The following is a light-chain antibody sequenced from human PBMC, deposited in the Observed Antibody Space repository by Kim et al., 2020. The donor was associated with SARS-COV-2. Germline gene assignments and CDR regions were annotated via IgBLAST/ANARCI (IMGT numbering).Light chain of an antibody. CDR2: EGS. J-gene: IGLJ2*01. V-gene: IGLV2-23*01. CDR3: CSYAGNSTLL. CDR1: SSDIGSYNL. Sequence: QSALTQPASVSGSPGQSITISCTGTSSDIGSYNLVSWYQQHPGKAPKLMIYEGSKRPSGVPNRFSGSKSGNTASLTISGLQAEDEADYYCCSYAGNSTLLFGGGTKLTVL.